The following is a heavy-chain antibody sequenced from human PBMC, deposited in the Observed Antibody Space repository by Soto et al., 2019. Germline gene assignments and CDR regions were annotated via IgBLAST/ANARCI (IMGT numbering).Heavy chain of an antibody. D-gene: IGHD3-3*01. CDR3: ERVLRGYPDAFDC. J-gene: IGHJ3*01. CDR1: GYTFTNSG. Sequence: ASVKVSCKASGYTFTNSGISWVRQAPGQGLEWMGWISTDNGNTNYAQHLQGRVSMTTGTSTSTAYMDLRSLRSDDTAVYYCERVLRGYPDAFDCWGQGTMVTVSS. V-gene: IGHV1-18*01. CDR2: ISTDNGNT.